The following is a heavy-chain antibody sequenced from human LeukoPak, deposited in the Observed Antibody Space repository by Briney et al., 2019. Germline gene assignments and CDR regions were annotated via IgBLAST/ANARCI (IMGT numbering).Heavy chain of an antibody. J-gene: IGHJ4*02. CDR1: GFTFSTYS. Sequence: GGSLRLSCATSGFTFSTYSMNWVRQAPGKGLEWVSYISSSSNSIYYADSVKGRFTISRDNAKNSLYLQMNSLRDEDTAVYYCATVGFDYWGQGTLVTVSS. V-gene: IGHV3-48*02. D-gene: IGHD4-23*01. CDR2: ISSSSNSI. CDR3: ATVGFDY.